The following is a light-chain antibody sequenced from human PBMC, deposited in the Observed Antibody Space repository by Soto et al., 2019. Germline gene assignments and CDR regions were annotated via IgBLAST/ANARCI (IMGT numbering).Light chain of an antibody. CDR3: QQYGTWWT. Sequence: EIMMTQSPATLSVSPGERATLSCRASQSVSSNLAWYQQKPGQAPRLLIYGASTRATGIPAMFSGSGSGTEFTLTISSLQSEDFAVYYCQQYGTWWTFGQGTKVEIK. J-gene: IGKJ1*01. CDR2: GAS. CDR1: QSVSSN. V-gene: IGKV3-15*01.